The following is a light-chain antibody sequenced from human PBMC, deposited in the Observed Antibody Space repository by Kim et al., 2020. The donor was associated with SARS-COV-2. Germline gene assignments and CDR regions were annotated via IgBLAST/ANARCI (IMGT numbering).Light chain of an antibody. CDR1: NIGSKS. CDR3: QVWASSSDHWV. Sequence: SYELTQPPSVSVAPGKTARITCGGNNIGSKSVHWYQQKPGQAPVLVIYYDSDRPSGIPERFSGSNSGNTATLTISRVEVGDEADSYCQVWASSSDHWVFG. CDR2: YDS. J-gene: IGLJ3*02. V-gene: IGLV3-21*01.